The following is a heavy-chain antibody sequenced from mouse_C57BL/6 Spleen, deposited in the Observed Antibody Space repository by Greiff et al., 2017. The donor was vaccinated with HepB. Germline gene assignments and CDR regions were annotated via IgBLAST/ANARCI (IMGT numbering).Heavy chain of an antibody. CDR2: INPSNGGT. D-gene: IGHD1-1*01. CDR3: AREGCITTGLYAMDY. Sequence: QVQLQQSGTELVKPGASVKLSCKASGYTFTSYWMHWVKQRPGQGLEWIGNINPSNGGTNYNEKFKSKATLTVDKSSSTAYMQLSSLTSEDSAVYYCAREGCITTGLYAMDYWGQGTSVTVSS. CDR1: GYTFTSYW. V-gene: IGHV1-53*01. J-gene: IGHJ4*01.